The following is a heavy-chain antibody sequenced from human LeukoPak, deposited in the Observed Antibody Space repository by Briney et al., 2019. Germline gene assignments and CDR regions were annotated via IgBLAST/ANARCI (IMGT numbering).Heavy chain of an antibody. D-gene: IGHD5-18*01. J-gene: IGHJ4*02. CDR2: ISSSSISI. V-gene: IGHV3-21*01. Sequence: PGGSLRLSCAASGFTFNSYSMNWVRQAPGKGLERVSSISSSSISIYYADSVNGRFTISRDNAKNSLYLQMNSLRAEDTAVYYCARASGDIVETATMGSYWGQGTLVTVSS. CDR3: ARASGDIVETATMGSY. CDR1: GFTFNSYS.